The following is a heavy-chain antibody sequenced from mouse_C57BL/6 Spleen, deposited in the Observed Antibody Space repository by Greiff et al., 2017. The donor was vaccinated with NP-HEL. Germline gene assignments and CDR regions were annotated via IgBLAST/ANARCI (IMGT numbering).Heavy chain of an antibody. CDR2: ISPGDGDT. CDR1: GYAFSSSW. J-gene: IGHJ4*01. CDR3: ARGAWSSYAMDY. V-gene: IGHV1-82*01. Sequence: QVQLHQSGPELVKPGASVKISCKASGYAFSSSWMNWVKQRPGKGLEWIGRISPGDGDTNSNGKFKGKATLTADKSSSTAYMQLSSLTSEDSAVYFCARGAWSSYAMDYWGQGTSVTVSS.